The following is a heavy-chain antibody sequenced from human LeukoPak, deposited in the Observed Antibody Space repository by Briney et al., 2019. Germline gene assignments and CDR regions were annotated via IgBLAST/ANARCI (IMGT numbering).Heavy chain of an antibody. CDR3: ARDTVDIVATITGGAFDI. CDR1: GGTFSSYA. J-gene: IGHJ3*02. Sequence: SVKVSCKASGGTFSSYAISWVRQAPGQGLEWMGRIIPILGIANYAQKFQGRVTITADESTSTAYMELSSLRSEDTAVYYCARDTVDIVATITGGAFDIWGQGTMVTVSS. V-gene: IGHV1-69*04. D-gene: IGHD5-12*01. CDR2: IIPILGIA.